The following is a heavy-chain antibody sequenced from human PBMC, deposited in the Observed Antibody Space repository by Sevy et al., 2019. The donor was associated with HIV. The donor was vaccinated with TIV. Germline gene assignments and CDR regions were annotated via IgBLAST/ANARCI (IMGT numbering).Heavy chain of an antibody. CDR1: GFTFSSYA. J-gene: IGHJ4*02. V-gene: IGHV3-23*01. CDR2: ISGTGGST. Sequence: GGSLRLSCAASGFTFSSYAMSWVRQAPGTGLEWVSGISGTGGSTYYADAVKGRFTISRDNSKNTLYLQMNSLRAEDMAVYYCAKAADVQRYFDWSYYFDYWSQGTLVTVSS. CDR3: AKAADVQRYFDWSYYFDY. D-gene: IGHD3-9*01.